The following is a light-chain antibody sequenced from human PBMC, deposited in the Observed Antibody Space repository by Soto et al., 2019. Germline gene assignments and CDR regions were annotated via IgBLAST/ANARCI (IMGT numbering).Light chain of an antibody. J-gene: IGKJ1*01. V-gene: IGKV3-15*01. CDR1: QSVSNN. CDR2: DAS. CDR3: QQYNNWPPYT. Sequence: ILMTQSPATLSVSPGERATLSCRASQSVSNNLAWYQQKPGQAPRLLIYDASTRATAIPARFIGSGSGTEFTRALSCLQSEDFADYYCQQYNNWPPYTCGQGTKVVLK.